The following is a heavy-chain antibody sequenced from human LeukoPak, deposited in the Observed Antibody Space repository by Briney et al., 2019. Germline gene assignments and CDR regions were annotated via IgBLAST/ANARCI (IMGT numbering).Heavy chain of an antibody. V-gene: IGHV7-4-1*02. Sequence: ASVKVSCKASGYTFTSYAMNWVRQAPGQGREWMGWINTNTGNPTYAQGFTGRFVFSLDTSVSTAYLQISSLKAEDTAVYYCARGDRRQGPRFSTPAIGYWGQGTLVTVSS. CDR3: ARGDRRQGPRFSTPAIGY. J-gene: IGHJ4*02. D-gene: IGHD2/OR15-2a*01. CDR1: GYTFTSYA. CDR2: INTNTGNP.